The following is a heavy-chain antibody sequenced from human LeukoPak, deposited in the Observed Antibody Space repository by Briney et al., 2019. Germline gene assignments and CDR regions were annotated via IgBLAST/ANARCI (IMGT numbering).Heavy chain of an antibody. D-gene: IGHD2-15*01. Sequence: GGSLRLSCAASGFTFSSYIMNWVRQAPGKGLEWISYITSSSSTIYYADSVKGRFTISRDNAKNSLYLQMTSLRAEDTAVYYCASDRICWGQGTLVTVSS. CDR3: ASDRIC. CDR2: ITSSSSTI. CDR1: GFTFSSYI. J-gene: IGHJ4*02. V-gene: IGHV3-48*01.